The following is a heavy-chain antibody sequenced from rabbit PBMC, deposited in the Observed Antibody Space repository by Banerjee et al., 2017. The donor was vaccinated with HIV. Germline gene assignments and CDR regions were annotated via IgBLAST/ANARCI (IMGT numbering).Heavy chain of an antibody. V-gene: IGHV1S40*01. CDR2: IYTGNSGRT. D-gene: IGHD6-1*01. CDR1: GFSFSSSYW. CDR3: VREDYNYGYDGYAYATIFTL. Sequence: QSLEESGGDLVKPGASLTLTCTASGFSFSSSYWICWVRQAPGKGLEWIACIYTGNSGRTYYASWAKGRFTISKTSSTTVTLQMTSLTAADTATYFCVREDYNYGYDGYAYATIFTLWGQGTLVTVS. J-gene: IGHJ4*01.